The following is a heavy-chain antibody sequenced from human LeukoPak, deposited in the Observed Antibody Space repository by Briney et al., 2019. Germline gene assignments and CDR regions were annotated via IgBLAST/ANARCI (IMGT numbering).Heavy chain of an antibody. CDR1: GFTFSSYG. CDR2: IWYDGSNK. V-gene: IGHV3-33*01. D-gene: IGHD4-17*01. Sequence: GGSLRLSCAASGFTFSSYGMHWVRQAPGKGLEWVAVIWYDGSNKYYADSVKGRFTISRDNSKNTLYLQMNSLRAEDTAVYYCARDGDYGDPVGAFDIWGQGAMVTVSS. J-gene: IGHJ3*02. CDR3: ARDGDYGDPVGAFDI.